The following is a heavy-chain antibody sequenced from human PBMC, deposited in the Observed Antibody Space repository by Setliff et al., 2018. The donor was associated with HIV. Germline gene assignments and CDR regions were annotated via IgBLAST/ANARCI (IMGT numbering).Heavy chain of an antibody. CDR1: GFTFNSYA. Sequence: QTGGSLRLSCAASGFTFNSYAMHWVRQAPGKGLQWVSVISYDGNNKKYADSVKGRFTISRDNSKNTLYLQMNSLRAEDTAVYYCARGGFGVVIIERLGVDYWGQGTKVTVSS. CDR3: ARGGFGVVIIERLGVDY. CDR2: ISYDGNNK. D-gene: IGHD3-3*01. V-gene: IGHV3-30*04. J-gene: IGHJ4*02.